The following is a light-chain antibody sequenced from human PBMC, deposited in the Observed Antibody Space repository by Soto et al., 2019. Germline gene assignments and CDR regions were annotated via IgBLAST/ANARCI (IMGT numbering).Light chain of an antibody. CDR2: GAS. J-gene: IGKJ1*01. Sequence: EIVMTQSPATLSVSPGERATLSCRASQSISSKLGWYQHKPGQAPRLFIYGASNRATGIPARFSGSGSGTDFTLTISDVEPEDFAVYYCHQRQSWPRTFGQGTKVDI. V-gene: IGKV3D-15*01. CDR3: HQRQSWPRT. CDR1: QSISSK.